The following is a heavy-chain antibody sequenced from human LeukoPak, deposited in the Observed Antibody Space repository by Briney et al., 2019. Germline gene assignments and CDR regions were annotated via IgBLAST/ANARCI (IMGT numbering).Heavy chain of an antibody. D-gene: IGHD3-10*01. J-gene: IGHJ5*02. CDR2: IYISGNT. CDR1: GGSTSSGSYY. V-gene: IGHV4-61*02. Sequence: PSETLSLTCTVSGGSTSSGSYYWSWIRQPAGKGLEWIGRIYISGNTNYNPSLKSRVTILLDMSNNQFSLKLSSVTAADTAVYYCARGSMVRGGSWFDPWGQGTLVTVSS. CDR3: ARGSMVRGGSWFDP.